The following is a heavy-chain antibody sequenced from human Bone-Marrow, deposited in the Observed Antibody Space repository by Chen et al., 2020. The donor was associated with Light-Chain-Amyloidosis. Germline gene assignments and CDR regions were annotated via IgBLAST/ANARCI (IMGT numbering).Heavy chain of an antibody. V-gene: IGHV3-30*02. Sequence: VRLVESGGGVVRPGGSLRLSCTVSGFVFTTYGFQWVRQAPGKGLEWVSFVRFDGSYKYYADSVKGRFTISRDDSKNTLYLQMNSLRPEDTAVYYCAQLYSYGRPFKHWGQGTLVSVSS. CDR1: GFVFTTYG. CDR2: VRFDGSYK. D-gene: IGHD5-18*01. J-gene: IGHJ4*02. CDR3: AQLYSYGRPFKH.